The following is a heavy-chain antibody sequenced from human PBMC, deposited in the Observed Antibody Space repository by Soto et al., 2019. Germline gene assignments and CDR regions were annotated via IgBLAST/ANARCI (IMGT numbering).Heavy chain of an antibody. CDR2: INHSGST. J-gene: IGHJ5*02. CDR1: GGSFSGYY. V-gene: IGHV4-34*01. Sequence: SETLSLTCAVYGGSFSGYYWSWIRQPPGKGLEWIGEINHSGSTNYNPSLKSRVTISVETSKNQFSLKLSSVTAADTAVYYCARKGSSWYNWFDPWGQGTLVTGSS. D-gene: IGHD6-13*01. CDR3: ARKGSSWYNWFDP.